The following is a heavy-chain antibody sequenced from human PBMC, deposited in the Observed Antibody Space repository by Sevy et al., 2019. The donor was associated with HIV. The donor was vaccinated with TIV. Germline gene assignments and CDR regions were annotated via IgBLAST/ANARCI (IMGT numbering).Heavy chain of an antibody. CDR3: VRHPKGWFYFDF. V-gene: IGHV4-39*01. CDR1: AGSINSDNYY. J-gene: IGHJ4*02. Sequence: SETLSLTCTVSAGSINSDNYYWGWIRQPPGKGLEWFGTFYYSGYTYFNPSLQDRVTISADTSKQQFSLILNSVTVAYTAIYFCVRHPKGWFYFDFWGQGTLVTVSS. CDR2: FYYSGYT. D-gene: IGHD2-15*01.